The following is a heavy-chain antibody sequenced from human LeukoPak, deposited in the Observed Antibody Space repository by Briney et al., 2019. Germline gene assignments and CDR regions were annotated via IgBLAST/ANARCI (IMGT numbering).Heavy chain of an antibody. Sequence: QSGGSLRLSCAASGFTFSSYAMSWVRQAPGKGLEWVSAISGSGGSTYYADSVKGRFTISRDNSKNTLYLQMNSLRAEDTAVYYCAKSPGITMIVPPLPHSDYWGQGTLVTVSS. D-gene: IGHD3-22*01. J-gene: IGHJ4*02. V-gene: IGHV3-23*01. CDR2: ISGSGGST. CDR1: GFTFSSYA. CDR3: AKSPGITMIVPPLPHSDY.